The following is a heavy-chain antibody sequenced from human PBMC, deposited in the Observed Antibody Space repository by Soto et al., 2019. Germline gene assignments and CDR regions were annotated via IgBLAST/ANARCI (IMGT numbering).Heavy chain of an antibody. CDR1: GFTFSSYA. J-gene: IGHJ4*02. V-gene: IGHV3-30-3*01. CDR2: ISYDGSNK. D-gene: IGHD3-16*01. CDR3: ARDGVFLRSTSFAY. Sequence: GGSLRLSCAASGFTFSSYAMHWVRQAPGKGLEWVAVISYDGSNKYYADSVKGRFTISRDNSKNTLYLQMNSLRAEDTAVYYCARDGVFLRSTSFAYWGQGTLVTVSS.